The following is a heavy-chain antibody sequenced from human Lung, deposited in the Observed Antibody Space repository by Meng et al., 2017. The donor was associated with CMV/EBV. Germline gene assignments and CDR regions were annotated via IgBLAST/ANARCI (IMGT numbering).Heavy chain of an antibody. CDR3: ASRAGIATYYYYGMDV. V-gene: IGHV3-30-3*01. CDR1: GFSFSNYA. D-gene: IGHD6-13*01. Sequence: GGSXRLXXAASGFSFSNYAMHWVRQAPGKGLEWVAVISYDGSNKYYADSVKGRFTISRDNSKNTLYLQMNSLRAEDTAVYYCASRAGIATYYYYGMDVWGQGXTVTVSS. CDR2: ISYDGSNK. J-gene: IGHJ6*02.